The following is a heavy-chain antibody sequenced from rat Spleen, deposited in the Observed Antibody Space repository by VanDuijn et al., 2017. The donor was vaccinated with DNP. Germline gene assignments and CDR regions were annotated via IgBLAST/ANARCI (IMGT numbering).Heavy chain of an antibody. J-gene: IGHJ1*01. CDR3: AKDMPLTTEGIGYFDF. V-gene: IGHV5-20*01. CDR1: GFTFSDYG. D-gene: IGHD1-11*01. CDR2: ISYDGGST. Sequence: EVQLVESGGGPVQPGRSMKLSCAASGFTFSDYGMAWVLQAPTKGLEWVASISYDGGSTYYRDSVKGRFTISRDNAKSTLYLQMESLRSEDTATYYCAKDMPLTTEGIGYFDFWGPGTMVTVSS.